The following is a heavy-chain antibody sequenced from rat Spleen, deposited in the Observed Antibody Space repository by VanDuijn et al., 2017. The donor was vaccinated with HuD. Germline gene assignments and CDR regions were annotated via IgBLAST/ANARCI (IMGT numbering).Heavy chain of an antibody. CDR2: IIYDGIRT. CDR3: VRHGYTRYYFDY. D-gene: IGHD1-9*01. CDR1: GFTFSDYN. J-gene: IGHJ2*01. Sequence: EVQLVESGGDLVQPGRSLKLSCAASGFTFSDYNMAWVRQAPKKGLEWVATIIYDGIRTYYRDSVKGRFTISRDNAKSTLYLQMDSLKSEDTASYYCVRHGYTRYYFDYWGQGVMVTVSS. V-gene: IGHV5S10*01.